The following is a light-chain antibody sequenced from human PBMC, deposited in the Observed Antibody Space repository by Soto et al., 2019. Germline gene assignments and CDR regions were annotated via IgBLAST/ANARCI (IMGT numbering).Light chain of an antibody. J-gene: IGKJ3*01. Sequence: EIVMTQSPATLSVSPGERATLSCRTSQSLSDNLAWYQQKPGQAPRLLIYGASTRATGIPARFSGSGSGTEFTLATNGLQSEDSAGYYCQQYEIWPPFTFGRGIKVDI. CDR3: QQYEIWPPFT. V-gene: IGKV3-15*01. CDR2: GAS. CDR1: QSLSDN.